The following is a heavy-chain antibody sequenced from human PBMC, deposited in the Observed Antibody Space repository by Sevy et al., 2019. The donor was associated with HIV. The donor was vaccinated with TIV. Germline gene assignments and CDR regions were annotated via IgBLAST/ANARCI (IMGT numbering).Heavy chain of an antibody. Sequence: GGSLRLSCAATGFTFSNYDMNWVRQAPGKGLEWVSSISTTTSDMYYADSVKGRFTISRVNTKNSLYLQMNRLRAEDTAVYYCAGSYCSNGVCLTNWFDPWGQGTLVTVSS. CDR2: ISTTTSDM. CDR3: AGSYCSNGVCLTNWFDP. CDR1: GFTFSNYD. V-gene: IGHV3-21*01. D-gene: IGHD2-8*01. J-gene: IGHJ5*02.